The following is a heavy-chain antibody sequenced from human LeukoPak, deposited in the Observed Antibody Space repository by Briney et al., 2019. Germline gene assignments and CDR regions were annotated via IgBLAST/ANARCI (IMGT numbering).Heavy chain of an antibody. CDR2: IYPGDSDT. V-gene: IGHV5-51*01. D-gene: IGHD2-2*01. J-gene: IGHJ4*02. Sequence: GESLKISCKGSGYKFNNFWVGWVRQMPGKGLGWMGIIYPGDSDTRYSPSFQGQVTFSVDKSIYIAYLQWNSLKASDTAMYYCARLGATTRNYCSSTTCSIDYWGQGTLVTVSS. CDR3: ARLGATTRNYCSSTTCSIDY. CDR1: GYKFNNFW.